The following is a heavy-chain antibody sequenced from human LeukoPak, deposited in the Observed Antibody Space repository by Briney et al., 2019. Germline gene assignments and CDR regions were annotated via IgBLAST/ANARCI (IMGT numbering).Heavy chain of an antibody. CDR1: GYTFTGYY. CDR2: INPNSGGT. V-gene: IGHV1-2*02. Sequence: GASVTVSCKASGYTFTGYYMHWVRQAPGQGLEWMGWINPNSGGTNYAQKFQGRVTMTRDTSISTAYMELSRLRSDDTAVYYCARDIRRGYSSGFDYWGQGTLVTVSS. CDR3: ARDIRRGYSSGFDY. D-gene: IGHD6-19*01. J-gene: IGHJ4*02.